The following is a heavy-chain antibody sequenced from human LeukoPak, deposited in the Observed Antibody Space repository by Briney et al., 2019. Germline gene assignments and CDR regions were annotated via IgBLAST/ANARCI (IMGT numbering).Heavy chain of an antibody. CDR1: GGSISSSSFY. CDR3: ARDLQLWTTRDTRGGAQVGY. D-gene: IGHD5-18*01. J-gene: IGHJ4*02. CDR2: IYYSGST. Sequence: SETLSHTCTVSGGSISSSSFYWGWIRQPPGKGLEWIGSIYYSGSTYYNPSLKSRVTISVDTSKNQFSLKLSSVTAADTAVYYCARDLQLWTTRDTRGGAQVGYWGQGTLVTVSS. V-gene: IGHV4-39*02.